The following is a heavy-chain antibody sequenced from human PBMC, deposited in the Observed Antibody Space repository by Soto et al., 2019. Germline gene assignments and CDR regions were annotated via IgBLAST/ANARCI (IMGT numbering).Heavy chain of an antibody. Sequence: ASVKVSCKASGYTFTSYGISWVRQAPGQGLEWMGWISAYNGNTNYAQKLQGRVTMTTDTSTSTAYMELRSLRSDDTAVYYCARDPRLIVVVVAPTLNAFDIWGQRTMVTVSS. J-gene: IGHJ3*02. CDR3: ARDPRLIVVVVAPTLNAFDI. CDR1: GYTFTSYG. V-gene: IGHV1-18*01. CDR2: ISAYNGNT. D-gene: IGHD2-15*01.